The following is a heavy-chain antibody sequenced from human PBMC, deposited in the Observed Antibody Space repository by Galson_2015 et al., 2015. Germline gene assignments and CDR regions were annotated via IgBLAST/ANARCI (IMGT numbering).Heavy chain of an antibody. J-gene: IGHJ6*02. CDR2: IYYSGST. D-gene: IGHD3-10*01. CDR3: ARRNCITMVRGVISYYYGMDV. Sequence: LSLPCTVSGGSISSSSYSWGWLRQTPGRGVEWFGSIYYSGSTYYNPSLKSRVTISVDRSKNQFSPKLSSVTAADTAVYYCARRNCITMVRGVISYYYGMDVWGQGTMVTVSS. V-gene: IGHV4-39*01. CDR1: GGSISSSSYS.